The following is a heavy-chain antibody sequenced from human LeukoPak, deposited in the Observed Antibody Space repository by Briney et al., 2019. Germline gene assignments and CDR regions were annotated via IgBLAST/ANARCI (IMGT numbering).Heavy chain of an antibody. CDR3: AKQDVRRILSAAGQRAFTV. CDR2: IIPIFGTT. Sequence: SVNVSCKGSVVTSSSYAINWVRQAPGQGLEWMGGIIPIFGTTDYAQKCQGRVTITADASTRTAYMDLSSLTSQDTAVYFCAKQDVRRILSAAGQRAFTVWGQGTTVTVS. D-gene: IGHD6-13*01. J-gene: IGHJ3*01. CDR1: VVTSSSYA. V-gene: IGHV1-69*13.